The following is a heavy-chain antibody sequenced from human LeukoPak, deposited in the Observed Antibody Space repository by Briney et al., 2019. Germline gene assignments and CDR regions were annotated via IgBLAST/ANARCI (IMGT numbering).Heavy chain of an antibody. CDR1: GYTFNNYW. Sequence: GESLKISCKGSGYTFNNYWIGWVRQMPGKGLEWMGIISPGDSHIRYSPSFQGQVTISADKSISTAYLQWSSLKASDTAMYYCARQRGTAMVKDYFDYWGQGTLVTVSS. J-gene: IGHJ4*02. V-gene: IGHV5-51*01. D-gene: IGHD5-18*01. CDR3: ARQRGTAMVKDYFDY. CDR2: ISPGDSHI.